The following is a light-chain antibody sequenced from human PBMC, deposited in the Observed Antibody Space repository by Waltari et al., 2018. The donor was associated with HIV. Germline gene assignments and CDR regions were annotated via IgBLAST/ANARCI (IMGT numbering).Light chain of an antibody. Sequence: QSALTQPPYASGSPGQSVTISCTGTSSPLINYNYVSWYQQDPGKAPKLIIFVVTKRPAGVPDRFSGSKSGDTASLTVSGLQAEDEADYYCSSYAGSDNPYVFGSGTKVTVL. J-gene: IGLJ1*01. V-gene: IGLV2-8*01. CDR3: SSYAGSDNPYV. CDR1: SSPLINYNY. CDR2: VVT.